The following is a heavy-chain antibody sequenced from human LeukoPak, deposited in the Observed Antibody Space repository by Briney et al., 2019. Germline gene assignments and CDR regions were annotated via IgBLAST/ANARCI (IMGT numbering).Heavy chain of an antibody. V-gene: IGHV3-23*01. J-gene: IGHJ5*02. CDR3: AKQPYAAAAYRGNWFDP. CDR1: GFTFSSYA. CDR2: TSGSGGSP. Sequence: GGSLRLSCAPSGFTFSSYAMSCVRQAPGKGLEWVSGTSGSGGSPYYVDSVKGRFTISRDNSKNTLYLQMNSLRAEDTAVYYCAKQPYAAAAYRGNWFDPWGQGTLVTVSS. D-gene: IGHD6-13*01.